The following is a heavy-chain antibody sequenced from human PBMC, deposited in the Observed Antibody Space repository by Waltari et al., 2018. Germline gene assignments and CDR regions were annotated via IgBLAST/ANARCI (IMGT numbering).Heavy chain of an antibody. CDR1: GFTFSSYS. V-gene: IGHV3-21*01. CDR2: ISSISSYI. CDR3: ARDLVTMVRGVIIGAFDI. Sequence: EVQLVESGGGLVKPGGSLRLSCAASGFTFSSYSMNWVRQAPGKGLEWVSSISSISSYIYYADSVKGRFTISRDNAKNSLYLQMNSLRAEDTAVYYCARDLVTMVRGVIIGAFDIWGQGTMVTVSS. D-gene: IGHD3-10*01. J-gene: IGHJ3*02.